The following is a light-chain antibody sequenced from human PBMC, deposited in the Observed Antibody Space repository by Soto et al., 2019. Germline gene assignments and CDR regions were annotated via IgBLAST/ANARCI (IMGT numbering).Light chain of an antibody. CDR1: QNIDIN. J-gene: IGKJ5*01. Sequence: ELVMTQSLATASVSPGERVTLSCRASQNIDINLVWYQQKPGQAPSLLIFRASPRATGIPARFSGSGSGTEFTLTISSLQSEDFAIYYCQQYHHWPPITFGQGTRLEIK. V-gene: IGKV3-15*01. CDR2: RAS. CDR3: QQYHHWPPIT.